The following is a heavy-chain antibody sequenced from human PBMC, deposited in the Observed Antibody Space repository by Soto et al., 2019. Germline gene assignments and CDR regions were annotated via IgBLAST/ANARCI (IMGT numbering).Heavy chain of an antibody. Sequence: QVQLVQSGAEVKKPGASVKVSCKASGYTFTSYGSSWVRQAPGQGLEWMGWISAYNGNTNYAQKLQGRVTMTTDTSTSTAYMEMRSLRSDDTAVYYCARVVPFYDYIWGSYRYPSYYFDYWGQGTLVTVSS. J-gene: IGHJ4*02. CDR1: GYTFTSYG. D-gene: IGHD3-16*02. CDR3: ARVVPFYDYIWGSYRYPSYYFDY. CDR2: ISAYNGNT. V-gene: IGHV1-18*01.